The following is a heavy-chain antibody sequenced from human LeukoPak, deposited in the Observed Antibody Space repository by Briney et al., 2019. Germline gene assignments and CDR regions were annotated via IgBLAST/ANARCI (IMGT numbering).Heavy chain of an antibody. CDR2: IYYSGST. CDR1: GGSISSYC. V-gene: IGHV4-59*08. J-gene: IGHJ1*01. D-gene: IGHD6-19*01. CDR3: ARGSGIAVADGTPYFQH. Sequence: ASETLSLTCTVSGGSISSYCWSWIRQPPGKGLEWIGYIYYSGSTNYNPSLKSRVTISVDTSKNQFSLKLSSVTAADTAVYYCARGSGIAVADGTPYFQHWGQGTLVTVSS.